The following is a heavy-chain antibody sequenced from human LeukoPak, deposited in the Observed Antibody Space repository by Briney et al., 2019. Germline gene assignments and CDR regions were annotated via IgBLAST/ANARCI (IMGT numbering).Heavy chain of an antibody. CDR3: ARDLTYYDSSGHMERYYYYGMDV. Sequence: GGSLRLSCAASGFTFSSYGMHWVRQAPGKGLEWVAVIWYDGSNKYYADSVKGRFTISRDNSKNTLYLQMNSLRAEDTAVYYCARDLTYYDSSGHMERYYYYGMDVWGQGTTVTVSS. V-gene: IGHV3-33*08. CDR2: IWYDGSNK. D-gene: IGHD3-22*01. CDR1: GFTFSSYG. J-gene: IGHJ6*02.